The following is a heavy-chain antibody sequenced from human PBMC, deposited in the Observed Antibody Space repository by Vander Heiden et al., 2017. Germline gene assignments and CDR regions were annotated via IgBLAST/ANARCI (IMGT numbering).Heavy chain of an antibody. CDR1: GYFSREYA. V-gene: IGHV3-9*02. CDR3: AKDGSYSLWGGSPEY. J-gene: IGHJ4*02. Sequence: EVPLVNTGGASVHPVWYLRLSYAAPGYFSREYAMHWGRQATGKGLEWVSGISWNSGSIGYAESVKGRLTICRSNAKNSLYLQMNGLRAEDTALYYCAKDGSYSLWGGSPEYWGQRTLVTVSS. D-gene: IGHD5-18*01. CDR2: ISWNSGSI.